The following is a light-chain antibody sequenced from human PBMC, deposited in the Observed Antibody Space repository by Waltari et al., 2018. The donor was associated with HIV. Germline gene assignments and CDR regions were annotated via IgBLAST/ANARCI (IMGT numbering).Light chain of an antibody. CDR1: SSNLGSNS. Sequence: QSVLTQPPSASGTPGQRVTISCSGSSSNLGSNSVFWYQQFPGTAPKVLIYRNDRRPSGVPDRFSASRSGTSASLVISGLRSEDEADYYCAAYDDNLPGWMFGGGTKLTAL. CDR2: RND. V-gene: IGLV1-47*01. CDR3: AAYDDNLPGWM. J-gene: IGLJ3*02.